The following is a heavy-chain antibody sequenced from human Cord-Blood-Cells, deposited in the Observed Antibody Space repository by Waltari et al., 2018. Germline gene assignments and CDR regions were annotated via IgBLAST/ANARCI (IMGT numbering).Heavy chain of an antibody. D-gene: IGHD3-9*01. J-gene: IGHJ4*02. CDR2: ISYDGSNK. CDR1: GFTFSSYA. Sequence: QVQLVGSGGGVVQPGRSLRLSCAASGFTFSSYAMHWVRQAPGKGLGWVEVISYDGSNKYYEDSVKGRFTISRDNSKNTLYLQMNSLRAEDTAVYYCASRYNYWGQGTLVTVSS. CDR3: ASRYNY. V-gene: IGHV3-30*01.